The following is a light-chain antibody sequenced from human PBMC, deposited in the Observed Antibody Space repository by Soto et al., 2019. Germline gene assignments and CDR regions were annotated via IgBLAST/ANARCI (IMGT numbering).Light chain of an antibody. CDR2: AAS. CDR3: QQGFSPRIT. V-gene: IGKV1-39*01. J-gene: IGKJ5*01. Sequence: DIQMTQSPSSLSASVGDRVTITCRASQSISNYLSWYQQKPGKVPKLLIYAASNLQSGVPSRFSGSGSGTDFTLTISSLQPEDFATYYCQQGFSPRITFGQGTRLEIK. CDR1: QSISNY.